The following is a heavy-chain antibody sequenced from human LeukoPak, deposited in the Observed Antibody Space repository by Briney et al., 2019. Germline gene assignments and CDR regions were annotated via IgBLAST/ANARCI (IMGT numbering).Heavy chain of an antibody. D-gene: IGHD3-3*01. CDR3: ARASPYYDFWSGYYTKGGRGYFDY. CDR1: GFTLSSYS. V-gene: IGHV3-21*01. Sequence: GGSLRLSCAASGFTLSSYSMNWVRQAPGKGLEWASSISSSSSYIYYADSVKGRFTISRDNAKNSLYLQMNSLRAEDTAVYYCARASPYYDFWSGYYTKGGRGYFDYWGQGTLVTVSS. J-gene: IGHJ4*02. CDR2: ISSSSSYI.